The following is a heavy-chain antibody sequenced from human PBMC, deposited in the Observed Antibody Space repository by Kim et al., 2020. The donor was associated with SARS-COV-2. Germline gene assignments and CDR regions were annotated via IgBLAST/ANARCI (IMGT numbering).Heavy chain of an antibody. D-gene: IGHD1-26*01. CDR1: GVSISTNYHY. Sequence: SETLSLTCSVSGVSISTNYHYWGWVRQSPGKALEWIGSVYNSGTTYYNPSLKSRVTILGDTSKNQFSLNMKSVTAADTAVYYCACNVGSTPDYYFDYWG. CDR2: VYNSGTT. CDR3: ACNVGSTPDYYFDY. J-gene: IGHJ4*01. V-gene: IGHV4-39*07.